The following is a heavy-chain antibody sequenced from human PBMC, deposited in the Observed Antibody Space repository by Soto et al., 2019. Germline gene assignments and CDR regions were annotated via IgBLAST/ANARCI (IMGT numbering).Heavy chain of an antibody. CDR2: IWYDGSNK. J-gene: IGHJ4*02. V-gene: IGHV3-33*01. Sequence: PGGSLRLSCAASGFTFSSYGMHWVRQAPGKGLEWVAVIWYDGSNKYYADSVKGRFTISRDNSKNTLYLQMNSLRAEDTAVYYCARDTAVAGTDYWGQGTLVTVSS. CDR1: GFTFSSYG. D-gene: IGHD6-19*01. CDR3: ARDTAVAGTDY.